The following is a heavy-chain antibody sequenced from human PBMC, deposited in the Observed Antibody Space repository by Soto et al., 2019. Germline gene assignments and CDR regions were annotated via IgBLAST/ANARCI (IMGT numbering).Heavy chain of an antibody. D-gene: IGHD4-17*01. J-gene: IGHJ4*02. CDR3: VCDYGDFDY. CDR1: GGSVSSGSYY. CDR2: IYYSGST. Sequence: QVQLQESGPGLVKPSETLSLTCTVSGGSVSSGSYYWSWIRQPPGKGLEWIGYIYYSGSTNYNPSPTHRVTISVATSQNTFSLKLSSVTAADTAVSYCVCDYGDFDYWGKGTLVTVSS. V-gene: IGHV4-61*01.